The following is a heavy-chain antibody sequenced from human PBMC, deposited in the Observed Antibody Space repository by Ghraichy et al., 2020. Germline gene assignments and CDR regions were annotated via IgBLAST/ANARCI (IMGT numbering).Heavy chain of an antibody. Sequence: ASVKVSCKASGYTFTGYYMHWVRQAPGQGLEWMGWINPNSGGTKYAQKFQGWVTMTRDTSISTAYMELSRLRSDDTAVYYCARGAPSGPAMSVGVSVAVAGSTRYYYGMHAWGQGTTVTGSS. CDR1: GYTFTGYY. CDR3: ARGAPSGPAMSVGVSVAVAGSTRYYYGMHA. V-gene: IGHV1-2*04. J-gene: IGHJ6*01. D-gene: IGHD6-19*01. CDR2: INPNSGGT.